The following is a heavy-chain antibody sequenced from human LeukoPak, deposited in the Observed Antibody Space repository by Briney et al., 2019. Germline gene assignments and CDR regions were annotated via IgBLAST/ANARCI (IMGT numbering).Heavy chain of an antibody. Sequence: PSETLSLTCAVYGGSFSGYYWSWIRQPPGKGLEWIGEINHSGSTNYNPSLKSRVTISVDTSKNQFSLTLSSVTAADTAVYYCARGRGAYYYGSGSYNYWGQGTLVTVSS. J-gene: IGHJ4*02. V-gene: IGHV4-34*01. CDR3: ARGRGAYYYGSGSYNY. CDR2: INHSGST. CDR1: GGSFSGYY. D-gene: IGHD3-10*01.